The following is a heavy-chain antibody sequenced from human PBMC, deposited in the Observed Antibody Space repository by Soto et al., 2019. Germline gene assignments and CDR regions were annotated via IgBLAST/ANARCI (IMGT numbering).Heavy chain of an antibody. CDR2: INPNSGGT. D-gene: IGHD3-9*01. Sequence: VASVKVSCKASGYTFTGYYMHWVRQAPGQGLEWMGWINPNSGGTNYAQKFQGWVTMTRDTSISTAYMELSRLRSDDTAVYYCARGVYYDILTGYPYYYGMDVWGQGTTVTVSS. J-gene: IGHJ6*02. CDR1: GYTFTGYY. CDR3: ARGVYYDILTGYPYYYGMDV. V-gene: IGHV1-2*04.